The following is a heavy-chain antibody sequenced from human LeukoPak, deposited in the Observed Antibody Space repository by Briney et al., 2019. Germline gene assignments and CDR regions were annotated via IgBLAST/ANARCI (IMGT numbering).Heavy chain of an antibody. V-gene: IGHV7-4-1*02. CDR2: INTNTGNP. CDR1: GYTFTSYA. Sequence: ASVKVSCKASGYTFTSYAVNWVRQAPGQGLEWMGWINTNTGNPTYAQGFTGRFVFSLDTSVSTAYLQISSLKAEDTAVYYCARVAKLELRTALGYWGQGTLVTVSS. D-gene: IGHD1-7*01. CDR3: ARVAKLELRTALGY. J-gene: IGHJ4*02.